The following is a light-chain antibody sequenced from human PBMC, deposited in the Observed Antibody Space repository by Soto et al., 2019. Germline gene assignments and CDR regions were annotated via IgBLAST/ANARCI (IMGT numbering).Light chain of an antibody. CDR3: QQYGSSST. CDR1: QSVSSSY. Sequence: EIVLTQSPGTLSLSPGERATLSCRASQSVSSSYLAWYKQKPGQAPRLLIYGASSRATGIPDRFSGSGSGTDFTLTISRLEPEDSAVYYCQQYGSSSTFGQGTKVEIK. J-gene: IGKJ1*01. CDR2: GAS. V-gene: IGKV3-20*01.